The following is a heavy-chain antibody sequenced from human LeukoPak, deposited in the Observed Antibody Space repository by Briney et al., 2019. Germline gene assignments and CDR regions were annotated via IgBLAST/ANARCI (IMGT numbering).Heavy chain of an antibody. D-gene: IGHD2-15*01. CDR1: GFTFSSYS. J-gene: IGHJ4*02. CDR3: ARSTLGYCSGGSCWTFDY. Sequence: GGSLRLSCAASGFTFSSYSMNWVRQAPGKGLEWVSSISSSSSYIYYADSVKGRFTISRDNAKNSLYLQMNSLRAEDTAVYYCARSTLGYCSGGSCWTFDYWGQGTLVTVSS. V-gene: IGHV3-21*01. CDR2: ISSSSSYI.